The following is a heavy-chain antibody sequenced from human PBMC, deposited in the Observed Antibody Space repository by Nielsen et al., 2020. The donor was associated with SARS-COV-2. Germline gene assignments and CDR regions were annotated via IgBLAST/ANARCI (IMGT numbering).Heavy chain of an antibody. Sequence: GESLKISCAASGFTVNRNYMSWVRQAPGKGLEWVSLMYAGASTFYADSVKGRFTISRDNAKNSLYLQMNSLRAEDTAVYYCARGGTTGYFDLWGRGTLVTVSS. CDR2: MYAGAST. J-gene: IGHJ2*01. CDR1: GFTVNRNY. D-gene: IGHD1-14*01. V-gene: IGHV3-53*01. CDR3: ARGGTTGYFDL.